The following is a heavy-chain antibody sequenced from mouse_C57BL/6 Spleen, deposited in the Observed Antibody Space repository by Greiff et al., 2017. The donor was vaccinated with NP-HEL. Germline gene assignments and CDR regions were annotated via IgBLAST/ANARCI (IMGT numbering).Heavy chain of an antibody. CDR2: IYPGDGDT. CDR1: GYAFSSYW. V-gene: IGHV1-80*01. J-gene: IGHJ3*01. Sequence: QLQQSGAELVKPGASVKISCKASGYAFSSYWMNWVKQRPGKGLEWIGQIYPGDGDTNYNGKFKGKATLTADKSSSTAYMQLSSLTSEDSAVYFCARRSYYDYDEFAYWGQGTLVTVSA. CDR3: ARRSYYDYDEFAY. D-gene: IGHD2-4*01.